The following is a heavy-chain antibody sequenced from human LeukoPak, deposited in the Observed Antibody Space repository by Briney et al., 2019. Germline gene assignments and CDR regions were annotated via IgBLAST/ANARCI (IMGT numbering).Heavy chain of an antibody. CDR1: GGSFSGYY. CDR3: ARAGKINSSDITMVRGVIFDY. V-gene: IGHV4-34*01. J-gene: IGHJ4*02. D-gene: IGHD3-10*01. Sequence: SETLSLTCAVSGGSFSGYYWSWIRQPPGKGLEWIGEINHSGSTNYNPSLKSRVTISVDTSKNQFSLKLSSVTAADTAVYYCARAGKINSSDITMVRGVIFDYWGQGTLVTVSS. CDR2: INHSGST.